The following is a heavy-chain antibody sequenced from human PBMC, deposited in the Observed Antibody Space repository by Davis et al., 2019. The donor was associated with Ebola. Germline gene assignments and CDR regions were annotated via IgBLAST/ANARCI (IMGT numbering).Heavy chain of an antibody. CDR1: GFTFSSYS. Sequence: PGGSLRLSCAASGFTFSSYSMNWVRQAPGKGLEWVSSISSSSSYIYYADSVKGRFTISRDNAKNSLYLQMNSLRAEDTAVYYCARGVFLVVVPAANDYWGQGTLVTVSS. D-gene: IGHD2-2*01. CDR3: ARGVFLVVVPAANDY. J-gene: IGHJ4*02. V-gene: IGHV3-21*01. CDR2: ISSSSSYI.